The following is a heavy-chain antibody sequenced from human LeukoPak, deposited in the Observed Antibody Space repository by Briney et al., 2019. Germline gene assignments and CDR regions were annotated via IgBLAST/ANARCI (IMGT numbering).Heavy chain of an antibody. CDR2: ISYDGNNK. CDR3: ARIGFSATTSSY. D-gene: IGHD2/OR15-2a*01. J-gene: IGHJ4*02. CDR1: GFTLTTYT. Sequence: GGSLRLSCVVTGFTLTTYTIYWVRQAPGKGLEWVAIISYDGNNKYYADSVKGRFTISRDNNKDTVFLQMNNLRSEDTALHYCARIGFSATTSSYWGRGTRVIVSS. V-gene: IGHV3-30-3*01.